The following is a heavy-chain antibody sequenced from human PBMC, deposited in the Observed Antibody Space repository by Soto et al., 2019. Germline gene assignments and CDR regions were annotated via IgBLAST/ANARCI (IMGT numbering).Heavy chain of an antibody. CDR2: ISYGGSNK. CDR3: ARVVVVIPPGYYYAMDA. D-gene: IGHD3-22*01. Sequence: PGGSLRLSCAASGFTFSSYAMHWVRQAPGKGLEWVAVISYGGSNKYYADSVKGRFTISRDNGKNSLFLQMNSLRDEDTAVYYSARVVVVIPPGYYYAMDAWGQGTTVTVSS. J-gene: IGHJ6*02. V-gene: IGHV3-30-3*01. CDR1: GFTFSSYA.